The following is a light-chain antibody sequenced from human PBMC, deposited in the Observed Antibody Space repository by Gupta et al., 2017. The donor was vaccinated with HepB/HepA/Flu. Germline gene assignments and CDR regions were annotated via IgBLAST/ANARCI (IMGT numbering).Light chain of an antibody. J-gene: IGKJ3*01. CDR1: QGIKSG. CDR2: DGT. CDR3: QQFKDDFFT. V-gene: IGKV1-13*02. Sequence: AIQLTQSPSSLSASVGDRVTITCRASQGIKSGVAWYQQKPGKPPKLLMYDGTSLESGVPSRFRGSGSGTDFSLTISSLQPEDFATYYCQQFKDDFFTFGPGTKVDFK.